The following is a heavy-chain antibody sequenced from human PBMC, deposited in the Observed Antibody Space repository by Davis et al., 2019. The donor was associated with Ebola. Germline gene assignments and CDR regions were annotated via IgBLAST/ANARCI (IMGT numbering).Heavy chain of an antibody. D-gene: IGHD6-19*01. V-gene: IGHV4-4*07. CDR3: ARAIGWYEDYYYGMDV. J-gene: IGHJ6*02. Sequence: PGGSLRLSCTVSGGSIGSYFWTWIRQPAGKGLEWIGRIYTSGSTNYNPSLKSRVTMSVDTSKNQFSLKLSSVTAADTAVYYCARAIGWYEDYYYGMDVWGQGTTVTVSS. CDR2: IYTSGST. CDR1: GGSIGSYF.